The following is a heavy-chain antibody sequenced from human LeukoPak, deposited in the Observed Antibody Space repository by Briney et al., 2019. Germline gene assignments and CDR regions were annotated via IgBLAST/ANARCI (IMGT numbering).Heavy chain of an antibody. CDR3: ARDKAAYCSGGSCYYYYGMDV. J-gene: IGHJ6*02. Sequence: PSETLSLTCTVSGSSISSYYWSWIRQPPGKGLEWIGYIYYSGSTNYNPSLKSRVTISVDTSKNQFSLKLSSVTAADTAVYYCARDKAAYCSGGSCYYYYGMDVWGQGTTVTVSS. D-gene: IGHD2-15*01. CDR2: IYYSGST. CDR1: GSSISSYY. V-gene: IGHV4-59*01.